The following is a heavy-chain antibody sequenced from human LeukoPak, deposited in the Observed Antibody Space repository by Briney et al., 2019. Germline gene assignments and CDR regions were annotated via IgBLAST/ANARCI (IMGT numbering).Heavy chain of an antibody. V-gene: IGHV4-59*08. CDR1: GGSISSYY. CDR2: IYYSGGT. J-gene: IGHJ4*02. CDR3: ARHWYSSSSFDY. Sequence: TSETLSLTCTVSGGSISSYYWSWIRQPPGKGLEWIGYIYYSGGTNYNPSLKSRVTISVDTSKNQFSLKLSSVTAADTAVYYCARHWYSSSSFDYWGQGTLVTVSS. D-gene: IGHD6-6*01.